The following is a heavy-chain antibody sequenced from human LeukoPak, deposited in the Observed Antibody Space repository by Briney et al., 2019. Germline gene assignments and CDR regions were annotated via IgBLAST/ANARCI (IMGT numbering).Heavy chain of an antibody. CDR1: GFTFSTYA. CDR3: AKERRGEGLFDY. Sequence: GGSLRLSCAASGFTFSTYAMSWVRQAPGKGLEWVSAISGRGDRTYYPDSVKGRFTISRDNSKNTLYLQMNSLRAEDTAVYYCAKERRGEGLFDYWGQETLVTVSS. CDR2: ISGRGDRT. V-gene: IGHV3-23*01. D-gene: IGHD3-16*01. J-gene: IGHJ4*02.